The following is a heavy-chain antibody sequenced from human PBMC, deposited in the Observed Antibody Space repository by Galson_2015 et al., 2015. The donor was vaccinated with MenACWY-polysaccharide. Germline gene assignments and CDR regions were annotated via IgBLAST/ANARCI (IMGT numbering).Heavy chain of an antibody. CDR3: AREGFCSDGTRYFYDY. Sequence: SLRLSCAASGFTFSNYGMAWVRQAPGKGLDWVSAMSRSGTSYYAASVKGRFTISRDNSKNTLYLQMNSLRVEDTAVYYCAREGFCSDGTRYFYDYWGQGTLVTVSS. D-gene: IGHD2-15*01. J-gene: IGHJ4*02. CDR1: GFTFSNYG. CDR2: MSRSGTS. V-gene: IGHV3-23*01.